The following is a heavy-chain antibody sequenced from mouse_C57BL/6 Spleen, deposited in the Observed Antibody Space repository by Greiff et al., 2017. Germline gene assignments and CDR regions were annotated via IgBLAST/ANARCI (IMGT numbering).Heavy chain of an antibody. CDR3: ARRGTFGSSYGGYFDV. CDR1: GYTFTSYW. Sequence: QVQLQQPGTELVQPGASVKLSCKASGYTFTSYWMHWVKQRPGQGLEWIGNINPSNGGTNYNEKFKSKATLTVDKSSSTAYMQLSSLTSEDSAVYYCARRGTFGSSYGGYFDVWGTGTTVTVSS. CDR2: INPSNGGT. D-gene: IGHD1-1*01. V-gene: IGHV1-53*01. J-gene: IGHJ1*03.